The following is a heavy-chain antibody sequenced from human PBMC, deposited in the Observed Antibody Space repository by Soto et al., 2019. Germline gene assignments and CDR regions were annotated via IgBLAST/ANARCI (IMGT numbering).Heavy chain of an antibody. J-gene: IGHJ3*02. CDR1: GFTFSDYS. V-gene: IGHV3-48*01. Sequence: GGSLRLSCAVSGFTFSDYSMNWVRQAPGRGLEWVSYISKSSSTIHYADSVEGRFAISRDNAKNSLYLQMNSLRAEDTAVYYCASDIVVVPAANDAFDIWGQGTMVTVSS. CDR3: ASDIVVVPAANDAFDI. CDR2: ISKSSSTI. D-gene: IGHD2-2*01.